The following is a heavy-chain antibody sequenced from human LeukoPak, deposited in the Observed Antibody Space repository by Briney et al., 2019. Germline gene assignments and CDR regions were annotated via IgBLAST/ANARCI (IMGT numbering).Heavy chain of an antibody. CDR3: AKSGSRDWDYFEY. V-gene: IGHV3-21*04. Sequence: GGSLRLSCVASGFTFSTYTMNWVRQAPGKGLEWVSSITSSSNYIFYADSVKGRFTISRANSKSTLFLQMNSLRAEDTAVYYCAKSGSRDWDYFEYWGQGTPVTASS. CDR2: ITSSSNYI. J-gene: IGHJ4*02. D-gene: IGHD6-19*01. CDR1: GFTFSTYT.